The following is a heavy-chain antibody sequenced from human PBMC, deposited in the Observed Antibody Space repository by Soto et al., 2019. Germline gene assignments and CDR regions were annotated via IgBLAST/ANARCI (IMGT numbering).Heavy chain of an antibody. CDR3: ARSQGGSSSLDIYYYYYYGMDV. CDR1: GGTFSSYA. D-gene: IGHD2-15*01. Sequence: QVQLVQSGAEVKKPGSSVKVSCKAPGGTFSSYAISWVRQAPGQGLEWMGGLIPIFGTAKYAQKFQGRVTITADESTSTGCMELSSLRSEDTAVYYCARSQGGSSSLDIYYYYYYGMDVWGQGTTVTVSS. J-gene: IGHJ6*02. V-gene: IGHV1-69*01. CDR2: LIPIFGTA.